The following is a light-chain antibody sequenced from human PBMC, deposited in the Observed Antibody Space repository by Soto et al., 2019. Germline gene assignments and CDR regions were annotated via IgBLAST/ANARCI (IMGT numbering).Light chain of an antibody. Sequence: EMVLTQFPGTLSLSPGERATLSCRASQSVSSNYLAWYQQRPGQPPNLLIFGASNRAPGIPDRFSGSGSGTDFTLTMSRLEPEDFAVYYCEQYGSSFKTCGQGTKVDIK. CDR2: GAS. CDR3: EQYGSSFKT. V-gene: IGKV3-20*01. CDR1: QSVSSNY. J-gene: IGKJ1*01.